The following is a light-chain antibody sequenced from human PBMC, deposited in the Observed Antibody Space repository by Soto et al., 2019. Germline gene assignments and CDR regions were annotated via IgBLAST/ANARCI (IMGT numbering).Light chain of an antibody. J-gene: IGKJ2*01. CDR2: AAS. Sequence: DIQMTQSPASLSASVGDRVTISCRASHSINTYLNWYQQTPGKAPKLLIYAASTLQGGVPSRFSGSGSGTDFTLTISSLQPEEFATYACQQSSRTPYTFGQGTKLAIK. V-gene: IGKV1-39*01. CDR1: HSINTY. CDR3: QQSSRTPYT.